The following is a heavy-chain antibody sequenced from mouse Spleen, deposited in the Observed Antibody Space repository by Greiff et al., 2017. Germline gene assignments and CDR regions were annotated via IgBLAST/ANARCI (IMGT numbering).Heavy chain of an antibody. CDR2: IDPSDSYT. CDR3: ARRKDGYYFDY. V-gene: IGHV1-50*01. D-gene: IGHD2-3*01. J-gene: IGHJ2*01. CDR1: GYTFTSYW. Sequence: QVQLQQSGAELVKPGASVKLSCKASGYTFTSYWMQWVKQRPGQGLEWIGEIDPSDSYTNYNQKFKGKATLTVDTSSSTAYMQLSSLTSEDSAVYFCARRKDGYYFDYWGQGTTLTVSS.